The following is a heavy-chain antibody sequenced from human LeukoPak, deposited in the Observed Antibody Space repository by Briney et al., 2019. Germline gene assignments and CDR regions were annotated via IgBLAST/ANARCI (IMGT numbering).Heavy chain of an antibody. CDR2: ISDSGGST. CDR1: GITLSNYG. CDR3: ARDGDYPFDY. V-gene: IGHV3-23*01. J-gene: IGHJ4*02. D-gene: IGHD4-17*01. Sequence: GGSLRLSCAVSGITLSNYGMSWVRQAPGKGLEWVAGISDSGGSTNYADSVKGRFTISRDNPKNTLYLQMNSLRAEDTAVYYCARDGDYPFDYWGQGTLVTVSS.